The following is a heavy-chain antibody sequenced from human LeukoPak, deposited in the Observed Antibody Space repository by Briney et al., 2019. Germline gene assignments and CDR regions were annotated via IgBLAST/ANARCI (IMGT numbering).Heavy chain of an antibody. CDR2: INPNSGGT. CDR3: ARGGHTAIDNWFDP. V-gene: IGHV1-2*04. J-gene: IGHJ5*02. CDR1: GYTYTGYY. Sequence: ASVKVSCKASGYTYTGYYMHWVRQAPGQGLEWMGWINPNSGGTNYAQKFQGWVTMTRDTSISTAYMELSRLRSDDTAVYYCARGGHTAIDNWFDPWGQGTLVTVSS. D-gene: IGHD5-18*01.